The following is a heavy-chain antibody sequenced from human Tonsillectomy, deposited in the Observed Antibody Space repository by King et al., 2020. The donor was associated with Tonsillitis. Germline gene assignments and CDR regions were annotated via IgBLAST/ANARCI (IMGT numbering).Heavy chain of an antibody. CDR3: AKDRDIVGAVGEI. J-gene: IGHJ3*02. Sequence: VQLVESGGGLVQPGGSLRLSCAASGFTFTNYAMNWVRQDPGKGLEWVSGRSASGRTIYYADSVKGRFTISRDYSKNTLYLQMSSLRAEDTALYYCAKDRDIVGAVGEIWGQGTMVTAPS. CDR2: RSASGRTI. CDR1: GFTFTNYA. V-gene: IGHV3-23*04. D-gene: IGHD3-16*01.